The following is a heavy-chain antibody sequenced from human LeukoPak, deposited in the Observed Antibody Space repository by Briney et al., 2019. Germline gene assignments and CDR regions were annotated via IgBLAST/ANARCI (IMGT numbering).Heavy chain of an antibody. Sequence: SETLSLTCTVSGGSISSYYWSWTRQPAGKGLEWIGRIYTSGSTNYNPSLKSRVTMSVDTSKNQFSLKLSSVTAADTAVYYCARGSSGNYDFWSGEGLNAFDIWGQGTMVTVSS. V-gene: IGHV4-4*07. CDR3: ARGSSGNYDFWSGEGLNAFDI. J-gene: IGHJ3*02. CDR1: GGSISSYY. D-gene: IGHD3-3*01. CDR2: IYTSGST.